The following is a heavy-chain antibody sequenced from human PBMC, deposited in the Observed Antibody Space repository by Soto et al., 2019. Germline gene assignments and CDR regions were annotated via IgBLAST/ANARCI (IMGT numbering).Heavy chain of an antibody. D-gene: IGHD6-13*01. CDR2: ISPDENNK. CDR1: GFTLSSHG. Sequence: QVQLVESGGGVVQPGRSLRLSCAASGFTLSSHGMHWVRQAPGKGLEWVAVISPDENNKFYADSVKDRFTLSRDISKNTLYLQMNSLRAEDTAVYYCAKDARGSSSWHLHYWGQGTLVTVSS. V-gene: IGHV3-30*18. CDR3: AKDARGSSSWHLHY. J-gene: IGHJ4*02.